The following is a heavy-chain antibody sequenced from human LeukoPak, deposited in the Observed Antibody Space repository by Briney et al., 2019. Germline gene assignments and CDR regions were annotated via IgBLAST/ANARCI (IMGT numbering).Heavy chain of an antibody. CDR3: ARDLGSGSYTYYFDY. CDR1: GFTFSSYS. Sequence: PGGSLRLSCAASGFTFSSYSMNWVRQAPGKGLEWVSSISSSSSFIYYADSLKGRFTISRDNAKNSLYLQMNSLRAEDTAVYYCARDLGSGSYTYYFDYWGQGTLVTVSS. V-gene: IGHV3-21*01. J-gene: IGHJ4*02. CDR2: ISSSSSFI. D-gene: IGHD1-26*01.